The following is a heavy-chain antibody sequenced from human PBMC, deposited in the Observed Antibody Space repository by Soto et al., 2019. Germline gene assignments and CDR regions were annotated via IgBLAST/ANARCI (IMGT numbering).Heavy chain of an antibody. V-gene: IGHV3-9*01. D-gene: IGHD4-17*01. CDR2: ISWDKGNI. Sequence: EVQPVESGGGLVQPGRSLRLSCAASGITFYEYAMHWVRQAPGKGLEWVSGISWDKGNIGYSDSVKGRFTISRDNAKNSLYLQMNSLRPEDTALYYCAKDFYGDYRFGYFDLWGRGTLVTVSS. CDR3: AKDFYGDYRFGYFDL. J-gene: IGHJ2*01. CDR1: GITFYEYA.